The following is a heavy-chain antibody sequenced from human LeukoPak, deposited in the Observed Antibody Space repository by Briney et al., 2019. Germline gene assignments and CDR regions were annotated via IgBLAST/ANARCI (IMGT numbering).Heavy chain of an antibody. V-gene: IGHV3-30*02. Sequence: GGSLRLSGAASGFTFSSDGMHWVRQAPGKGLEWGAFIRYEGSNKYYADSVKGRFTISRDNSKYTLYLQMNSLRAEDTSIYFCAKDTTPPKAGFDPWGQGTLVTVSS. CDR2: IRYEGSNK. J-gene: IGHJ5*02. CDR1: GFTFSSDG. CDR3: AKDTTPPKAGFDP. D-gene: IGHD1-14*01.